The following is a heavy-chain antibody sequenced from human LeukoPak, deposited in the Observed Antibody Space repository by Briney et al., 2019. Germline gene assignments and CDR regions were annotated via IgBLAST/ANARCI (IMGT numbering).Heavy chain of an antibody. D-gene: IGHD5-24*01. CDR2: IHYSERT. V-gene: IGHV4-39*01. CDR1: AGSVSATFYY. CDR3: AGGVGYRGGKSSFDS. J-gene: IGHJ4*02. Sequence: SETLSLTCIVSAGSVSATFYYWTWIRQPPGKGPEWIATIHYSERTFYNPSFESRVTISVDTSKNQFSLKLTSVTAADTAMYYCAGGVGYRGGKSSFDSWGQGTLVTVAS.